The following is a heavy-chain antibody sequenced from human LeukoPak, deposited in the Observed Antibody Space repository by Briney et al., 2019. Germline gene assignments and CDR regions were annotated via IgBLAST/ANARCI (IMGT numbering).Heavy chain of an antibody. J-gene: IGHJ4*02. V-gene: IGHV4-4*09. CDR2: IYTSGST. Sequence: SETLSLTCTVSGGSISSYYWSWIRQPPGKGLGWIGYIYTSGSTNYNPSLKSRVTISVDTSKNQFSLKLSSVTAADTAVYYCARHGGYSSSSTFDYWGQGTLVTVSS. CDR1: GGSISSYY. D-gene: IGHD6-13*01. CDR3: ARHGGYSSSSTFDY.